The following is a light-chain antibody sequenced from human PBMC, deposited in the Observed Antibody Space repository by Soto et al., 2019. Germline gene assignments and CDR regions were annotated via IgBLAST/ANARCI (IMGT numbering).Light chain of an antibody. J-gene: IGKJ1*01. CDR3: QQYYSYPHT. V-gene: IGKV1-8*01. CDR2: AAS. Sequence: AIRMTQSPSSFSASTGDRVTMACRASQGISSYLAWYQQKPGKAPKLLIYAASTLQSGVPSRFSGSGSGTDFTLTISCLQSEDFATYYCQQYYSYPHTFGQGTNVEIK. CDR1: QGISSY.